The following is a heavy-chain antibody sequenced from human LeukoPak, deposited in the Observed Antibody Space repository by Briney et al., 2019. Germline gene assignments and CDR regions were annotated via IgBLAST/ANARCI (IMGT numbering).Heavy chain of an antibody. J-gene: IGHJ5*02. D-gene: IGHD2-2*01. CDR2: IIPIFGTA. V-gene: IGHV1-69*13. CDR1: GGTFSSYA. Sequence: ASVNVSCKASGGTFSSYAISWVRQAPGQGLEWMGGIIPIFGTANYAQKFQGRVTITADESTSTAYMELSSLRSEDTAVYYCASGGAEVVPAAPFDPWGQGTLVTVSS. CDR3: ASGGAEVVPAAPFDP.